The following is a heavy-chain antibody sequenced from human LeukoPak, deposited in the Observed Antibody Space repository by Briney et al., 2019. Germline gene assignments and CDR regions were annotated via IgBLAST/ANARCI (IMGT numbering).Heavy chain of an antibody. Sequence: PGGSLRLSCAASGFTFSSYGMHWVRQAPGKGLEWVAGIWYDGSNKYYADSVKGRFTISRDNSKNTLYLQMNSLRAEDTAVYYCAKGLMVYATYRGQGTLVTVSS. V-gene: IGHV3-33*06. D-gene: IGHD2-8*01. CDR2: IWYDGSNK. CDR1: GFTFSSYG. J-gene: IGHJ4*02. CDR3: AKGLMVYATY.